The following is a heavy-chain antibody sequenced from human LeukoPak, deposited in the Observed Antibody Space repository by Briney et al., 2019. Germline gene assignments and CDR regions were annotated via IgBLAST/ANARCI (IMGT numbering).Heavy chain of an antibody. CDR3: ARDTYYYDSSGYRSFDH. CDR2: IYTSGST. D-gene: IGHD3-22*01. J-gene: IGHJ4*02. CDR1: GGSFSGYY. V-gene: IGHV4-4*07. Sequence: SETLSLTCAVCGGSFSGYYWSWIRQPAGKGLEWIGRIYTSGSTNYNPSLKSRVTMSVDTSKNQFSLKLSSVTAADTAVYYCARDTYYYDSSGYRSFDHWGQGTLVTVSS.